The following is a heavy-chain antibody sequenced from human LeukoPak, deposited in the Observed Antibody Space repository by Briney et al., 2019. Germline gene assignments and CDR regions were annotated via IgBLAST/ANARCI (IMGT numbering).Heavy chain of an antibody. J-gene: IGHJ4*02. V-gene: IGHV3-23*01. CDR3: VQDWAWGAFGY. CDR2: ITGAGHT. CDR1: GFTFSFYG. Sequence: GGSLRLSCAVSGFTFSFYGMNWVRQAPGKGLEWVSGITGAGHTYYADSVQGRFTIYRDNSKNTLYLQMNRLGAEDTAIYYCVQDWAWGAFGYWGQGTLVTVSS. D-gene: IGHD7-27*01.